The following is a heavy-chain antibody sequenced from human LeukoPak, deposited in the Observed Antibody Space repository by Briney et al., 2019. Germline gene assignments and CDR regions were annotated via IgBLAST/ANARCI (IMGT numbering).Heavy chain of an antibody. CDR3: ARGGSSSWRGWFDP. J-gene: IGHJ5*02. CDR2: INHSGST. Sequence: SETLSLTCAVYGGSFSGYYWSWIRQPPGKGLEWIGEINHSGSTNYNPSLKSRVTISVETSKNQFSLKLSSVTAADTAVYYCARGGSSSWRGWFDPWGQGTLVTVSS. CDR1: GGSFSGYY. D-gene: IGHD6-13*01. V-gene: IGHV4-34*01.